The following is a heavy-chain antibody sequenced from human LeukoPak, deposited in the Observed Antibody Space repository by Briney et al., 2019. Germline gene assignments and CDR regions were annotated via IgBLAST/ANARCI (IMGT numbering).Heavy chain of an antibody. D-gene: IGHD6-6*01. V-gene: IGHV1-46*01. CDR1: GYTFTSYY. J-gene: IGHJ6*03. CDR2: INPSGGST. CDR3: ARDMSSSSFDYYYYMDV. Sequence: GASVKVSCKASGYTFTSYYMHWVQQAPGQGLEWMGIINPSGGSTSYAQKFQGRVTMTRDTSTSTVYMELSSLRPEDTAVYYCARDMSSSSFDYYYYMDVWGKGTTVTVSS.